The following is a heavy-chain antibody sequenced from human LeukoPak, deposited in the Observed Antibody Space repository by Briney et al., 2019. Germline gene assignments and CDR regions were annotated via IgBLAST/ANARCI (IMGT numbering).Heavy chain of an antibody. V-gene: IGHV4-30-2*01. CDR2: IYHSGST. D-gene: IGHD3-22*01. CDR3: ARIGIHYYYYYMDV. CDR1: GGSISSGGYY. Sequence: ASETLSLTCTVSGGSISSGGYYWSWIRQPPGKGLEWIGYIYHSGSTYYNPSLKSRVTISVDRSKNQFSLKLGSVTAADTAVYYCARIGIHYYYYYMDVWGKGTTVTVSS. J-gene: IGHJ6*03.